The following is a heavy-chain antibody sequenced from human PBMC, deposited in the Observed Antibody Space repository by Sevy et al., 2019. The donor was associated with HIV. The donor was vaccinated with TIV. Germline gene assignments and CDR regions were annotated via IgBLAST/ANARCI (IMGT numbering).Heavy chain of an antibody. CDR2: INTDGKII. J-gene: IGHJ4*02. V-gene: IGHV3-74*01. CDR3: ARGSRGTFGS. D-gene: IGHD1-26*01. CDR1: GFTFTSDY. Sequence: GGSLRLSYAASGFTFTSDYMHWVRQPPGKGLVWVSHINTDGKIIRYADSVKGRFTTSRDNAKNTLYLQMNSLRAEDTAVYYCARGSRGTFGSWGQGTLVTVSS.